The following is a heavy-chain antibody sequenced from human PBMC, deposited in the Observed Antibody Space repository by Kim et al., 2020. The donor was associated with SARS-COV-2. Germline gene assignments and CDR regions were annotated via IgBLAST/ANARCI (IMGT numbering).Heavy chain of an antibody. CDR1: GGSISSSSYY. CDR2: IYYSGST. Sequence: SETLSLTCTVSGGSISSSSYYWGWIRQPPGKGLEWIGSIYYSGSTYYNLSLKSRVTISVDTSKNQFSLKLSSVTAADTAVYYCARFNTYGSGSYRDYWGQGTLVTVSS. D-gene: IGHD3-10*01. J-gene: IGHJ4*02. V-gene: IGHV4-39*01. CDR3: ARFNTYGSGSYRDY.